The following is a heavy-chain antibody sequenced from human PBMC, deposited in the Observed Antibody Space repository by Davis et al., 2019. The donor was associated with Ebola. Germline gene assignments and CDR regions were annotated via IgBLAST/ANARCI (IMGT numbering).Heavy chain of an antibody. J-gene: IGHJ4*02. CDR1: GGSFSGYY. CDR2: IYYSGST. V-gene: IGHV4-59*08. Sequence: SETLSLTCAVYGGSFSGYYWSWIRQPPGKGLEWIGYIYYSGSTYYNPSLKSRVTISVDTSKNQFSLKLSSVTAADTAVYYCARHEMRRPFDYWGQGTLVTVSS. CDR3: ARHEMRRPFDY. D-gene: IGHD6-25*01.